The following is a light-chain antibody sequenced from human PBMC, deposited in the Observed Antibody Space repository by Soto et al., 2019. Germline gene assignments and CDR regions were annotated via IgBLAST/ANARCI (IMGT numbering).Light chain of an antibody. J-gene: IGKJ4*01. CDR2: TAS. Sequence: DIQMTQSPSSLSASVGDRVTITCRASQTISIFLNWYQHKPGKPPTPLIYTASSLQSGVPSRFSGSGSGTDFTLTISSLQHEDFATYYCQQSYKTPLTFGGGTKVDIK. V-gene: IGKV1-39*01. CDR1: QTISIF. CDR3: QQSYKTPLT.